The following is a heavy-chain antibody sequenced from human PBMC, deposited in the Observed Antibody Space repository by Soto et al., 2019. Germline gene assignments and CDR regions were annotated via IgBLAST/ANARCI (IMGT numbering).Heavy chain of an antibody. CDR2: INHSGST. CDR3: ARAINYYDSSGYYLRYYRMDV. V-gene: IGHV4-34*01. J-gene: IGHJ6*02. D-gene: IGHD3-22*01. CDR1: GGSFSGYY. Sequence: PSETLSLTCAVYGGSFSGYYWSWIRQPPGKGLEWIGEINHSGSTNYNPSLKSRVTISVDTSKNQFSLKLSSVTAADTAVYYCARAINYYDSSGYYLRYYRMDVWGQGNTVTVSS.